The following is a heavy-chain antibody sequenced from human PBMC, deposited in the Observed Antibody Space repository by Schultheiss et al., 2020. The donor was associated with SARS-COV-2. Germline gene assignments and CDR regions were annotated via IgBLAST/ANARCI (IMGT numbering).Heavy chain of an antibody. V-gene: IGHV3-15*01. J-gene: IGHJ4*02. CDR1: GFTFSNAW. D-gene: IGHD6-19*01. CDR2: IKSKTDGGTT. Sequence: GGSLRLSCAASGFTFSNAWMSWVRQAPGKGLEWVGCIKSKTDGGTTDYAAPVKGRFTISRDDSKNTLYLQMNSLKTEDTAVYYCTTIAVAVGWDYWGQGTLVTVSS. CDR3: TTIAVAVGWDY.